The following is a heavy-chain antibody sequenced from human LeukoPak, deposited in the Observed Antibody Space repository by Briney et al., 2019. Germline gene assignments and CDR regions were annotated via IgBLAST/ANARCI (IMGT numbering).Heavy chain of an antibody. CDR1: GFTVSSNY. Sequence: PGGSLRLSCAASGFTVSSNYMSWVRQAPGKGLEWVSVIYSGGSTYYADSVKGRFTISRDNSKNTLYLQMNSLRAEDTAVYYCARARSYCRSTSCYGAGMDVWGQGTTVTVSS. CDR2: IYSGGST. V-gene: IGHV3-66*01. J-gene: IGHJ6*02. D-gene: IGHD2-2*01. CDR3: ARARSYCRSTSCYGAGMDV.